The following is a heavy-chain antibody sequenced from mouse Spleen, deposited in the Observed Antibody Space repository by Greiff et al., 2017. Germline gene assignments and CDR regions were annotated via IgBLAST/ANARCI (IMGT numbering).Heavy chain of an antibody. J-gene: IGHJ1*03. CDR3: ARDLSSLV. Sequence: EVHLVESGGGLVKPGGSLKLSCAASGFTFSSYAMSWVRQTPEKRLEWVATISDGGSYTYYPDNVKGRFTISRDNAKNNLYLQMSHLKSEDTAMYYCARDLSSLVWGTGTTVTVSS. CDR2: ISDGGSYT. CDR1: GFTFSSYA. V-gene: IGHV5-4*01. D-gene: IGHD6-2*01.